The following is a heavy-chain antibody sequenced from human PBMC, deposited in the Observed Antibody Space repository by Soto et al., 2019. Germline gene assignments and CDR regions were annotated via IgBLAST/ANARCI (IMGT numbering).Heavy chain of an antibody. CDR1: GFTFNIYS. D-gene: IGHD2-2*01. Sequence: GGSXRLSCAASGFTFNIYSMHWVRKAPGKGLEWVAVISYDGVNKYYADSVKGRFTISRDNSKNTLYLQMNSLRDEDTAVFNCAREGAHCRSKSCSYGINSLDTWGQGTLVTVSS. CDR2: ISYDGVNK. V-gene: IGHV3-30-3*01. CDR3: AREGAHCRSKSCSYGINSLDT. J-gene: IGHJ5*02.